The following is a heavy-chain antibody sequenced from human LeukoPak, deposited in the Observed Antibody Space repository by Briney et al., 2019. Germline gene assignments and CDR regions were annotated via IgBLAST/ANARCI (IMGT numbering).Heavy chain of an antibody. CDR1: GXSFRNYG. V-gene: IGHV3-30*18. CDR2: ISIDGREK. Sequence: GGSLRLSCAASGXSFRNYGMHWVRRAPGKGQEWVAVISIDGREKYYADSVKGRFTISRDNSKNTLYLQMNSLRGDDTAVYYCANPQSRGYDYLDYWGQGTLVTVSS. CDR3: ANPQSRGYDYLDY. J-gene: IGHJ4*02. D-gene: IGHD5-12*01.